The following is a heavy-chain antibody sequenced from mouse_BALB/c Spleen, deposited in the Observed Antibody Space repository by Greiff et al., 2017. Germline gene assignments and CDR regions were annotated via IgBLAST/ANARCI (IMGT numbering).Heavy chain of an antibody. D-gene: IGHD2-1*01. J-gene: IGHJ2*01. CDR2: IDPANGNT. CDR1: GFNIKDTY. Sequence: VQLQQSGAELVKPGASVKLSCTASGFNIKDTYMHWVKQRPEQGLEWIGRIDPANGNTKYDPKFQGKATITADTSSNTAYLQLSSLTSEDTAVYYCARDYGNYRRYFDYGGQGTTLTVSS. CDR3: ARDYGNYRRYFDY. V-gene: IGHV14-3*02.